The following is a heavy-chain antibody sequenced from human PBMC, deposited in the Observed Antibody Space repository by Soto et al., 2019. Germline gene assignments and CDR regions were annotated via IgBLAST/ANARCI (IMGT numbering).Heavy chain of an antibody. J-gene: IGHJ6*02. Sequence: PSETLSLTCTVSGGSISSSSYYWGWIRQPPGKGLEWIGSIYYSGSTYYNPSLKSRVTISVDTSKNQFSLKLSSVTAADTAVYYCARLPMVRGEGYYYGMDVWGQGTTVTVSS. D-gene: IGHD3-10*01. CDR1: GGSISSSSYY. V-gene: IGHV4-39*01. CDR2: IYYSGST. CDR3: ARLPMVRGEGYYYGMDV.